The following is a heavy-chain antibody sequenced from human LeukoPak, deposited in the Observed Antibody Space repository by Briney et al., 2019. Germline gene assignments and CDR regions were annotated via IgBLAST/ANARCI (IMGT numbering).Heavy chain of an antibody. CDR1: GFTFSSYA. Sequence: GGXLRLSCAASGFTFSSYAMSWVRQAPGKGLEGVSAISGSGGSTYYADSVKGRFTISRDNSKNTLYLQMNSLRAEDTAVYYCAKDPDDYGDYGDWGQGTLVTVSS. V-gene: IGHV3-23*01. CDR3: AKDPDDYGDYGD. J-gene: IGHJ4*02. CDR2: ISGSGGST. D-gene: IGHD4-17*01.